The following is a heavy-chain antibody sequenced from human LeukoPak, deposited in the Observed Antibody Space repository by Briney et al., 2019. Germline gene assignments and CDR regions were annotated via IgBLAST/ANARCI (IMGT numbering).Heavy chain of an antibody. Sequence: PGGSLRLSCAASGFTFSSYAMHWVRQAPGKGLEWVALISYGGGNKYYADSVKGRFTISRDNSKNTLYLQMNSLRPEDTAVYYCARDSEVEEVYYDSSGLIDYWGQGTLVTVSS. CDR1: GFTFSSYA. J-gene: IGHJ4*02. CDR2: ISYGGGNK. CDR3: ARDSEVEEVYYDSSGLIDY. D-gene: IGHD3-22*01. V-gene: IGHV3-30*04.